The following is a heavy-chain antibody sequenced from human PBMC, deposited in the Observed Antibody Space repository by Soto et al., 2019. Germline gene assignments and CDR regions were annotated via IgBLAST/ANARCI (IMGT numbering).Heavy chain of an antibody. V-gene: IGHV3-72*01. CDR1: GFTLSDHD. Sequence: SLRRSCAGFGFTLSDHDIDWVRQAPGKGLEWVGRSRDKHQGYSTTYAASVKGRFTTSRDESKNSAYLQMNSLKTEDTAVYYCVRATFFSDSSGYTRCPDYRGKGTLVTVSS. J-gene: IGHJ4*02. CDR2: SRDKHQGYST. CDR3: VRATFFSDSSGYTRCPDY. D-gene: IGHD3-22*01.